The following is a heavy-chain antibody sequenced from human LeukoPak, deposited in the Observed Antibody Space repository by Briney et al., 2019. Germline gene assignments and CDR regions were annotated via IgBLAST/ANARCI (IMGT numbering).Heavy chain of an antibody. D-gene: IGHD2-8*01. CDR2: IYYSGTT. Sequence: SETLSLTCTVSGGSMSSGDYYWSWIRQPPGKGLEWIGYIYYSGTTYYNPSLKSRVTISVDTSKNQFSLKLSSVAAADTAVYYCARGPHCNNGVCYYFDAWGQGILATVSS. J-gene: IGHJ4*02. V-gene: IGHV4-30-4*02. CDR3: ARGPHCNNGVCYYFDA. CDR1: GGSMSSGDYY.